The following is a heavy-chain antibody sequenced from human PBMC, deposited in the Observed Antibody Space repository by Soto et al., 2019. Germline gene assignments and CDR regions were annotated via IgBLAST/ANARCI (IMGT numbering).Heavy chain of an antibody. CDR1: GFTFRDFA. Sequence: PGGSLRLSCRGSGFTFRDFAVNWARLTPGKGLQWVGFIRSRAYGEIPEYAASVKGRFIISRDDSKNIAYLQMNSLKIEDRGVYYCGRSFLNGPDYWGQGALVTVS. CDR3: GRSFLNGPDY. J-gene: IGHJ4*02. CDR2: IRSRAYGEIP. D-gene: IGHD2-8*01. V-gene: IGHV3-49*04.